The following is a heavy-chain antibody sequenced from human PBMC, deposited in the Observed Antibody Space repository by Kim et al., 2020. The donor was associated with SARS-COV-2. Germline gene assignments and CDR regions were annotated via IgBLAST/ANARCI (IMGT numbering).Heavy chain of an antibody. CDR2: T. D-gene: IGHD2-2*01. CDR3: AREHTTSSFDY. V-gene: IGHV4-59*01. Sequence: TNYNPSLKSRVTISVDTSKNQFSLKLSSVTAADTAVYYCAREHTTSSFDYWGQGTLVTVSS. J-gene: IGHJ4*02.